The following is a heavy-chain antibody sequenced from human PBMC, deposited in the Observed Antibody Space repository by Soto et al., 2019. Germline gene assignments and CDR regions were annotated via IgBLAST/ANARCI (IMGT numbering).Heavy chain of an antibody. Sequence: QVQLVQSGAEVKKPGSSVKVSCKASGGTFSSYAISWVRQAPGQGLEWMGGIIPIFGTANYAQKFQGRVTIPADESTSTAYMELSSLRSEDTAVYYCARDGPKQWLAYYYYYGMDVWGQGTTVTVSS. J-gene: IGHJ6*02. V-gene: IGHV1-69*01. CDR1: GGTFSSYA. CDR2: IIPIFGTA. CDR3: ARDGPKQWLAYYYYYGMDV. D-gene: IGHD6-19*01.